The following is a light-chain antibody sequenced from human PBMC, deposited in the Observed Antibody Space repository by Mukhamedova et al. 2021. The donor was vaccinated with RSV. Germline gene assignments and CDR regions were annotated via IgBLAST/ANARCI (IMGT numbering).Light chain of an antibody. CDR1: SDVGGYNY. V-gene: IGLV2-14*04. CDR2: DVS. J-gene: IGLJ2*01. CDR3: SSYTSNVV. Sequence: SDVGGYNYVSWYQQHPGKAPKLMIYDVSNRPSGVSNRFSGSKSGNTASLTISGLQAEDEADYYCSSYTSNVVFGGGTKLTVL.